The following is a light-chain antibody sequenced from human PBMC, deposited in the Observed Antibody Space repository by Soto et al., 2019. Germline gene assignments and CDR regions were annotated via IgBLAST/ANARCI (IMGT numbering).Light chain of an antibody. Sequence: QSVLTQAASVSGSPGQSITISCTGTSSDVGGYNYVSWYQQHPGKAPKLMIYEVSNRPSGVSNRFSGSKSGNTASLTISGLQAEDEADYYCSSYTSSSTPYVFGTGTKGTVL. V-gene: IGLV2-14*01. CDR1: SSDVGGYNY. CDR3: SSYTSSSTPYV. CDR2: EVS. J-gene: IGLJ1*01.